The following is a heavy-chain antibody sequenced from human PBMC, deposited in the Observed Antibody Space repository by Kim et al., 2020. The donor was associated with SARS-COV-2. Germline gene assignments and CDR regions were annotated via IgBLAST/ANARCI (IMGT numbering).Heavy chain of an antibody. CDR1: GFTFSSYG. J-gene: IGHJ4*02. D-gene: IGHD6-19*01. CDR3: AKDVAVAHQGVDY. Sequence: GGSLRLSCAASGFTFSSYGMHWVRQAPGKGLEWVAVISYDGSNKYYADSVKGRFTISRDNSKNTLYLQMNSLRAEDTAVYYCAKDVAVAHQGVDYWGQGTLVTVSS. V-gene: IGHV3-30*18. CDR2: ISYDGSNK.